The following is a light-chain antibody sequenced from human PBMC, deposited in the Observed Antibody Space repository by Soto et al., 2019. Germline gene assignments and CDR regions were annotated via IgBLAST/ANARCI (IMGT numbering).Light chain of an antibody. J-gene: IGLJ2*01. V-gene: IGLV3-21*04. CDR3: QVWDSGSAHVV. CDR2: SDT. Sequence: SYELTQPPSVSVAPGKTASISCGGNNIGSKGVHRYQQKPGQAPVLVIYSDTDLPPVIPERFSGSNSANLATLTISRVEAGDEAYYYCQVWDSGSAHVVFGGGTKLTVL. CDR1: NIGSKG.